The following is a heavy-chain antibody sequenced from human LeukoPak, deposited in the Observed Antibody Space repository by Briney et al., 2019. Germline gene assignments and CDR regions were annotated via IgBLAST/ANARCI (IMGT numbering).Heavy chain of an antibody. CDR1: GYTFTNYY. Sequence: ASVKVSCKASGYTFTNYYIHCVRQAPGQGLEGVGRIITNSGGTNYAQKFRGRVTMTRDTSINTAYMELQRLTSDDSAVYYCARDRDGYTSDAFDIWGPGTMVTVSS. CDR2: IITNSGGT. D-gene: IGHD5-24*01. CDR3: ARDRDGYTSDAFDI. J-gene: IGHJ3*02. V-gene: IGHV1-2*06.